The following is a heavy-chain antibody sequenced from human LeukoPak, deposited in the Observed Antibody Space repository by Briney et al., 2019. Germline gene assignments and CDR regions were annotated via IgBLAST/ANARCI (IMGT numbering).Heavy chain of an antibody. D-gene: IGHD3-10*01. CDR3: ARAPYYYGSGSYP. CDR2: MKPDGSEK. Sequence: PGGSLRLSCAVSGFTFSSYWMSWVRQAPGKGLEWVANMKPDGSEKYYVDSVKGRFTISRDTSKNSLYLQMNSLRAEDTAVYYCARAPYYYGSGSYPWGQGTLVTVSS. V-gene: IGHV3-7*01. CDR1: GFTFSSYW. J-gene: IGHJ5*02.